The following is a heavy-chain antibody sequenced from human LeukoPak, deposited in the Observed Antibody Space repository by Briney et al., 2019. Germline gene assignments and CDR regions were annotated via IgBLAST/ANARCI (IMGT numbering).Heavy chain of an antibody. CDR2: IYYRGST. V-gene: IGHV4-59*08. J-gene: IGHJ3*02. CDR1: GVSITSYY. D-gene: IGHD1-26*01. CDR3: ARFSGSVDAFDI. Sequence: PSETLSLTCTVSGVSITSYYWSWIRQPPGKGLESLGYIYYRGSTNYNPSLKSRVTMSVDTSKNQFSLKLTPVTAADTAVYYCARFSGSVDAFDIWGRGTMVTVSS.